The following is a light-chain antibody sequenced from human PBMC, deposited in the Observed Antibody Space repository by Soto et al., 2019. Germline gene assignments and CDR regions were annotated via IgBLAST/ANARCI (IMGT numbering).Light chain of an antibody. CDR2: DAS. CDR1: PGIINY. V-gene: IGKV1-33*01. CDR3: QQYENLPT. J-gene: IGKJ5*01. Sequence: IQMTQSPSSLSASVGDRVTITCRASPGIINYLAWYQQKPGKVPKLLIFDASNLEAGVPSRFRGSGSGTDFTFTISRLQPEDIATYYCQQYENLPTFGQGTRLEIK.